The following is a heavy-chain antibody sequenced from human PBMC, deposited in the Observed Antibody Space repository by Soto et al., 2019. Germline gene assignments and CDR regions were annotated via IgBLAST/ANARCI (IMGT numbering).Heavy chain of an antibody. Sequence: GGSLRLSCAASGFTFSSYWMSWVRQAPGKGLEWVANIKQDGSEKYYVDSVKGRFTISRDSAKNSLYLQMNSLRAEDTAVYYCARRIAAQNYGMDVWGQGTTVTVSS. CDR2: IKQDGSEK. CDR1: GFTFSSYW. V-gene: IGHV3-7*03. CDR3: ARRIAAQNYGMDV. J-gene: IGHJ6*02. D-gene: IGHD6-6*01.